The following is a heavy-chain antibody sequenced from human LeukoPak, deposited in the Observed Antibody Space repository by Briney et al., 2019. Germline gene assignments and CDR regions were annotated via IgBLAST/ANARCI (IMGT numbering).Heavy chain of an antibody. CDR2: IRSKAYGGTT. V-gene: IGHV3-49*03. CDR1: GFTFGDYA. Sequence: PGGSLRLSCTASGFTFGDYAMSWFRQAPGKGLEWVGFIRSKAYGGTTEYAASVKGRFTISRDDSKSIAYLQMNSLKTEDTAVYYCTRDRVLLWFGELSIPADYWGQGTLVTVSS. CDR3: TRDRVLLWFGELSIPADY. J-gene: IGHJ4*02. D-gene: IGHD3-10*01.